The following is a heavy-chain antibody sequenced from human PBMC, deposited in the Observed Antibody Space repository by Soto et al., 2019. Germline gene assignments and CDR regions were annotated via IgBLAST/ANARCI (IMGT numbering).Heavy chain of an antibody. CDR3: AHTMATRIFDY. CDR2: IYWDDDK. CDR1: GFSLITSGVG. Sequence: QITLKEAGPTLVKPTQSLTLTCSFSGFSLITSGVGVGWIRQPPGKALEWLALIYWDDDKGYSTSLRSRLTITKDTSRNQVVLTMTNMDPADTATYYCAHTMATRIFDYWGQGTLVTVSS. J-gene: IGHJ4*02. V-gene: IGHV2-5*02.